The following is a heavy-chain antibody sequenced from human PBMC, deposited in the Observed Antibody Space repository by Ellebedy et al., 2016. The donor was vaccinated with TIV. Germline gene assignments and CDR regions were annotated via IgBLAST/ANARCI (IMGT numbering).Heavy chain of an antibody. CDR2: ISAYKGNT. V-gene: IGHV1-18*01. D-gene: IGHD3-10*01. CDR1: GYRFTSYG. CDR3: ARDRMGSYEY. J-gene: IGHJ4*02. Sequence: AASVKVSCKASGYRFTSYGITWVRQAPGQGLEWMGWISAYKGNTNYAQKLQGRVTMTTDTSTSTAYMELRSLKSDDTAVYYCARDRMGSYEYWGQGTRVTVSP.